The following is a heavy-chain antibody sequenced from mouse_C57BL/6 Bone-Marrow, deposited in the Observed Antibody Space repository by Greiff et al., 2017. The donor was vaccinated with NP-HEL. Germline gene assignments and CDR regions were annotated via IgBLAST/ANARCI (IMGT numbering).Heavy chain of an antibody. CDR1: GYSITSGYY. J-gene: IGHJ4*01. V-gene: IGHV3-6*01. Sequence: ESGPGLVKPSQSLSLTCSVTGYSITSGYYWNWIRQFPGNKLGWMGYISYDGSNNYNPSLKNRISITRDTSKNQFFLKLNSVTTEDTATYYCARERGGIYYAMDYWGQGTSVTVSS. CDR2: ISYDGSN. D-gene: IGHD1-1*02. CDR3: ARERGGIYYAMDY.